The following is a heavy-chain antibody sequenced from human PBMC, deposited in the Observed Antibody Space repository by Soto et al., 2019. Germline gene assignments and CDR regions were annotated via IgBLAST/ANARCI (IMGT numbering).Heavy chain of an antibody. CDR1: GGSVSSVNYY. J-gene: IGHJ4*02. CDR3: VRGTETYSSGWYYFDC. D-gene: IGHD6-19*01. CDR2: IYYSGST. V-gene: IGHV4-61*01. Sequence: SETLSLTGTVSGGSVSSVNYYWSWIRQPPGKGLEWIGHIYYSGSTNYNPSFKSRLTISIDTSKNQFSMKLASVTAADTAVYYCVRGTETYSSGWYYFDCSGQRTLVTFCS.